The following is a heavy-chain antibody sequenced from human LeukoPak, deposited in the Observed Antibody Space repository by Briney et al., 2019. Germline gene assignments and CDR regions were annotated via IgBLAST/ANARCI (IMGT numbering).Heavy chain of an antibody. J-gene: IGHJ5*02. CDR3: ARETDYYDILTGYYRLYNWFDP. D-gene: IGHD3-9*01. V-gene: IGHV1-18*01. CDR2: ISAYSLNT. CDR1: GYTFTSYG. Sequence: ASVKASCKASGYTFTSYGISWVRQAPGQGLEWMGWISAYSLNTNYAQNFQGRVTMTRNTSISTAYMELSSLRSEDTAVYYCARETDYYDILTGYYRLYNWFDPWGQGTLVAVSS.